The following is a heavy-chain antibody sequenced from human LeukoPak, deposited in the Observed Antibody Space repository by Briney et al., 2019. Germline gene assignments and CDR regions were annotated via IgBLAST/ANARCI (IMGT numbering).Heavy chain of an antibody. J-gene: IGHJ4*02. CDR1: GFIFSLYC. D-gene: IGHD4-17*01. CDR2: ICPDGTGI. Sequence: SGGSLRLPCAASGFIFSLYCMHWVRQAPGKGPMWVSRICPDGTGISYADSVKARFTTSRDNSKNTLYLQMNSLRAEDTAVYYCAKVITVTTLGYWGQGTLVTVSS. CDR3: AKVITVTTLGY. V-gene: IGHV3-74*01.